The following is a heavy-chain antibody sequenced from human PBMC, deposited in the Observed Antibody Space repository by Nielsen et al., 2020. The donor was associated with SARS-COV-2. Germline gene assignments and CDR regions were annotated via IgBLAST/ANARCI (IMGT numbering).Heavy chain of an antibody. CDR3: AGGADFWSGTQRYYMDV. J-gene: IGHJ6*03. CDR2: INPSGSGT. V-gene: IGHV3-74*01. Sequence: GGSLRLSCSASGFTFSSTWMDWVRQAPGQGLVWVSRINPSGSGTAYADSVKGRFAVSRDNAGNTVVLQIHSLRVEDTAVYYCAGGADFWSGTQRYYMDVWGKGTTVTVSS. CDR1: GFTFSSTW. D-gene: IGHD3-3*01.